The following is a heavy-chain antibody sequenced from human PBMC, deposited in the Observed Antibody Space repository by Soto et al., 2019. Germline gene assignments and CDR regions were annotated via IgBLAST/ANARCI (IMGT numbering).Heavy chain of an antibody. CDR3: ARGGPRYSRSLGDY. J-gene: IGHJ4*02. CDR1: GGSFSGYY. Sequence: PSETLSLTCAVYGGSFSGYYWSWIRQPPGKGLEWIGEINHSGSTNYNPSLKSRVTISVDTSKNQFSLKLSSVTAADTAVYYCARGGPRYSRSLGDYWRKGIXVPVSS. V-gene: IGHV4-34*01. CDR2: INHSGST. D-gene: IGHD1-26*01.